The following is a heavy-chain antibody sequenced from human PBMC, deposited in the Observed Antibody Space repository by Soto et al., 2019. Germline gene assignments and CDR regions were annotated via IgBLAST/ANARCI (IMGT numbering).Heavy chain of an antibody. CDR2: IHTGGKT. CDR1: GFTVTRNY. Sequence: QLVESGGGLIQPGGSLRLSCAASGFTVTRNYMTWVRLTPGKGLECVSTIHTGGKTYYTDSVKGRFTASRDESKNTLHLQMNTLRVEDTAVYYCATGGSKRVRGAIVEVFHLEFWGRGTVVTVSS. CDR3: ATGGSKRVRGAIVEVFHLEF. D-gene: IGHD3-10*01. V-gene: IGHV3-53*02. J-gene: IGHJ4*02.